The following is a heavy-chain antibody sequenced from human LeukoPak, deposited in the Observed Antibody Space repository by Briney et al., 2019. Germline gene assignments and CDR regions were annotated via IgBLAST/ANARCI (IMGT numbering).Heavy chain of an antibody. D-gene: IGHD3-10*01. Sequence: ASVKVSCKASGYTFTSYYMHWARQAPGQGLEWMGIINPSGGSTSYAQKFQGRVTMTRDTSTSTVYMELSSLRSEDTAVYYCASAAPGDTLVRGSVFYFYMDVWGQGTTVTVSS. CDR3: ASAAPGDTLVRGSVFYFYMDV. CDR1: GYTFTSYY. J-gene: IGHJ6*03. CDR2: INPSGGST. V-gene: IGHV1-46*01.